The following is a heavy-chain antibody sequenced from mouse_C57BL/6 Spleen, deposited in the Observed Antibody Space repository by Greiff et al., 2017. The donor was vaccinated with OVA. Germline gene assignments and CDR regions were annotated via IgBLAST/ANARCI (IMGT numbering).Heavy chain of an antibody. Sequence: VQLKESGPGLVQPSQSLSITCTVSGFSLTSYGVHWVRQSPGKGLEWLGVIWSGGSTDYNAAFISRLSISKDNSKSQVFFKMNSLQADDTAKYYCARDRYWYFDVWGKGTTVTVSS. CDR2: IWSGGST. J-gene: IGHJ1*03. V-gene: IGHV2-2*01. CDR1: GFSLTSYG. CDR3: ARDRYWYFDV.